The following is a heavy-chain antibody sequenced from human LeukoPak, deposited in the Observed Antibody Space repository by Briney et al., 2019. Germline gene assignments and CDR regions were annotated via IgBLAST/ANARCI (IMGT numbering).Heavy chain of an antibody. J-gene: IGHJ4*02. CDR1: GFTFSSYA. CDR2: ISYDGSNK. CDR3: VKEDPFYGFGY. D-gene: IGHD4-17*01. V-gene: IGHV3-30*14. Sequence: GGSLRLSCAASGFTFSSYAMHWVRQAPGKGLEWVAVISYDGSNKYYADSVKGRFTISRDNSKNTLYLQMSSLRAEDTAVYYCVKEDPFYGFGYWGQGTLVTVSS.